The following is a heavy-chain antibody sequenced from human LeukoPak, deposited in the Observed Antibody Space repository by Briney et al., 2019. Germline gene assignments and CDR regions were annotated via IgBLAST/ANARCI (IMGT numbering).Heavy chain of an antibody. V-gene: IGHV3-23*01. Sequence: GGSLRLSCAASGFTFDDYGISWVRQAPGKGLEWVSAISGSGGSTYYADSVKGRFTFSRDNSKNTLYLQMNSLRADDTAVYYCAKPLGYCSSTSCQILDYWGQGTLVTVSS. CDR2: ISGSGGST. CDR3: AKPLGYCSSTSCQILDY. CDR1: GFTFDDYG. D-gene: IGHD2-2*01. J-gene: IGHJ4*02.